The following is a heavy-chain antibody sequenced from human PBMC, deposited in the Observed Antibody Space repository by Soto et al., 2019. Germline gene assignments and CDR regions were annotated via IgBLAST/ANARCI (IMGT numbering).Heavy chain of an antibody. CDR2: ISPSSGGT. D-gene: IGHD6-13*01. V-gene: IGHV1-46*03. Sequence: QVQLVQSGAEVKKPGASVRVSCKASGYTFTSYYIHWVRQAPGHGPEWMGMISPSSGGTDYAQKSQXXXTXXRDTSTSTVYMELSSLRSEDTAVYYCTRSIITTAGTDAFALWGQGTLVTVSS. CDR1: GYTFTSYY. CDR3: TRSIITTAGTDAFAL. J-gene: IGHJ3*01.